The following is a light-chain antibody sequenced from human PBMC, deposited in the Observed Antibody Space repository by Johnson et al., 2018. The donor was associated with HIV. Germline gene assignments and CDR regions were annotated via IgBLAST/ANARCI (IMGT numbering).Light chain of an antibody. V-gene: IGLV1-51*02. CDR3: GAWDSGLTAHFV. Sequence: QSLLTQPPSVSAAPGQRVTISCSGNNSNIGYNSVSWYQRVPGTAPKLLIYENNKRPSGIADRFSASKSGTSATLDITGLQTGDEADYYCGAWDSGLTAHFVFGSGTTITVL. CDR1: NSNIGYNS. CDR2: ENN. J-gene: IGLJ1*01.